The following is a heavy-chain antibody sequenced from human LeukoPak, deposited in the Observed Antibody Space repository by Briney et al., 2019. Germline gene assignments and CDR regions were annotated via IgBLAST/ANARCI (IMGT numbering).Heavy chain of an antibody. D-gene: IGHD6-19*01. J-gene: IGHJ4*02. CDR1: GYTFTSYG. CDR3: ARDAVAGDPATTQSDY. V-gene: IGHV1-18*01. CDR2: ISAYNGNT. Sequence: KVSCKASGYTFTSYGISWVRQAPGQGLEWMGWISAYNGNTNYAQKLQGRVTMTTDTSTSTAYMELRSLRPDDTAVYYCARDAVAGDPATTQSDYWGQGTLVTVSS.